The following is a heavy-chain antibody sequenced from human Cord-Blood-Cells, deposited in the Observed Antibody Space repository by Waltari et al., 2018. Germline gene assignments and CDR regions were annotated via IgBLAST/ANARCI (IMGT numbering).Heavy chain of an antibody. D-gene: IGHD3-3*01. Sequence: QVQLVQSGAEVKKPGSSVKVSCKASAGTFSSYATRWVRQAPGQGLEWMGGIIPIFGTANYAQKFQGRVTITADTSTSTAYMELSSLSSEDTAVYYCARVRITIFGVVISGMDVWGQGTTVTVSS. J-gene: IGHJ6*02. CDR1: AGTFSSYA. CDR3: ARVRITIFGVVISGMDV. CDR2: IIPIFGTA. V-gene: IGHV1-69*06.